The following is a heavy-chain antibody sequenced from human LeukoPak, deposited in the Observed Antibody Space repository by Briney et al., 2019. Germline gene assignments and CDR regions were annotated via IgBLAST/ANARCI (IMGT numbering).Heavy chain of an antibody. CDR2: IYPGDSDT. V-gene: IGHV5-51*01. CDR1: GYSFTSYW. CDR3: AGTKPPDNDILAGPFDY. Sequence: GESLKISCKGSGYSFTSYWIGWVRQMPGKGLEWMGIIYPGDSDTRYSPSFQGQVTISADKSISTAYLQWSSLKASDTAMYYCAGTKPPDNDILAGPFDYWGKGTLVTVSS. J-gene: IGHJ4*02. D-gene: IGHD3-9*01.